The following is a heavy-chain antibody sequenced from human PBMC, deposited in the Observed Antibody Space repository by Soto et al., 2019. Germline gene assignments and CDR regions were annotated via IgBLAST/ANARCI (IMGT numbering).Heavy chain of an antibody. D-gene: IGHD4-17*01. CDR2: IYYSGST. CDR3: ARHNQDYGDYVSTSDI. J-gene: IGHJ3*02. CDR1: GGSIISGGYY. Sequence: QVQLQESGPGLVKPSQTLSLTCTVSGGSIISGGYYWSWIRQPPGKGLEWIGYIYYSGSTYYNPSLKSRVTISVDTSKNQFSLKLSSVTAADTAVYYCARHNQDYGDYVSTSDIWGQGTMVTVSS. V-gene: IGHV4-31*03.